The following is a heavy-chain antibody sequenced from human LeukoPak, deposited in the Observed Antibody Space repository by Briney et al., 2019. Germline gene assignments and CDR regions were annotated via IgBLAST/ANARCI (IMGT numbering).Heavy chain of an antibody. CDR1: GFTFSLYS. V-gene: IGHV3-48*02. CDR3: ARDESSGYVLSY. J-gene: IGHJ4*02. CDR2: ISSSSTI. D-gene: IGHD5-12*01. Sequence: GGSLRLSCAASGFTFSLYSMNWVRQAPGKGLEWVSYISSSSTIYYADSVKGRFTISRDNAKNSLYLQMNSLRDEDTAVYYCARDESSGYVLSYWDQGTLVTVSS.